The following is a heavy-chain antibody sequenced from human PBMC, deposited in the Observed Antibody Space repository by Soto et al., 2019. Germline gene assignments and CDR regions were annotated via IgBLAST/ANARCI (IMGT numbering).Heavy chain of an antibody. V-gene: IGHV1-46*01. J-gene: IGHJ6*02. Sequence: ASVKVSCKASGYTFTSYYMHWVRQAPGQGLEWMGIINPSGGSTRYAQKFQGRVTMTSDTSTNTVYMELSSLRSDDTAVYYCARGRELAYCSSTSCYTPYYYGMDVWGQGTTVTVSS. D-gene: IGHD2-2*02. CDR1: GYTFTSYY. CDR3: ARGRELAYCSSTSCYTPYYYGMDV. CDR2: INPSGGST.